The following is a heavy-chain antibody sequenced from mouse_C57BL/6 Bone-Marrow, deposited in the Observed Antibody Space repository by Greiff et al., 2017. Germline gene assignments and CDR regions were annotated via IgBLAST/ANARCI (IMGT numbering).Heavy chain of an antibody. V-gene: IGHV1-19*01. D-gene: IGHD1-1*01. J-gene: IGHJ3*01. CDR3: ARWVLRAWFAY. CDR1: GYTFTDYY. Sequence: EVKLMESGPVLVKPGASVKMSCKASGYTFTDYYMNWVKQSHGKSLEWIGVINPYNGGTSYNQKFKGKATLTVDKSSSTAYMELNSLTSEDSAVYYCARWVLRAWFAYWGQGTLVTVSA. CDR2: INPYNGGT.